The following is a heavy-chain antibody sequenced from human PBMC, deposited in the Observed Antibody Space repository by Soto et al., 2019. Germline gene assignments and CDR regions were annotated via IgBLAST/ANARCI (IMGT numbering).Heavy chain of an antibody. V-gene: IGHV4-39*02. CDR1: GASSRSSTYQ. CDR2: AYYSEST. J-gene: IGHJ6*02. CDR3: ARESGLLPYYVMNF. Sequence: PSETLSLTCTVSGASSRSSTYQWGWILQPPGRGLEWIGSAYYSESTYYNPSLKSRVTISVDTSKNQFSLKVSSVTAADTAVYFCARESGLLPYYVMNFWGHGTAVTVSS. D-gene: IGHD3-10*01.